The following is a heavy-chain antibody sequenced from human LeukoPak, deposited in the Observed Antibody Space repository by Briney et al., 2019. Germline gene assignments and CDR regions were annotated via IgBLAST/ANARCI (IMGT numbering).Heavy chain of an antibody. CDR3: ARAGGYFDWSIDY. CDR1: GGSISSYY. V-gene: IGHV4-59*01. D-gene: IGHD3-9*01. J-gene: IGHJ4*02. Sequence: SETLSLTCTVSGGSISSYYWSWIRQPPGKGLEWIGYIYYSGSTNYNPSLKSRVTISVDTSKNQFSLKLSSVTAADTAVYYCARAGGYFDWSIDYWGQGTLVTVSS. CDR2: IYYSGST.